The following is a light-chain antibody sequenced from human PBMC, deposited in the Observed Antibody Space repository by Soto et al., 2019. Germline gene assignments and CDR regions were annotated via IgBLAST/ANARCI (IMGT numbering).Light chain of an antibody. CDR2: WAS. Sequence: DVLMTTSSDSLAVSLGERATLNCKSRQSVLYSSNNKNYLAWYQQKPGQPPKLLIYWASTRESGVPDRFSGSGSGTDFTLTISSLQAEDVAVYYCQQYYSTPLTFGGGTKVEIK. V-gene: IGKV4-1*01. CDR3: QQYYSTPLT. J-gene: IGKJ4*01. CDR1: QSVLYSSNNKNY.